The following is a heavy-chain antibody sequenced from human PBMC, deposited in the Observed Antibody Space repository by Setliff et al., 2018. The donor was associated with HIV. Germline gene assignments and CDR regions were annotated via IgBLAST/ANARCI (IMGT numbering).Heavy chain of an antibody. Sequence: SVKVSCKASGYTFTSFDINWVRQATGQGLEWMGWMNPDTGSTGYAQKFRGRVTMTRNTSTSTAYMELSSLNSEDTAVYYCARGNLAVASFWGQGTLVTVSS. D-gene: IGHD6-19*01. CDR2: MNPDTGST. CDR3: ARGNLAVASF. V-gene: IGHV1-8*01. CDR1: GYTFTSFD. J-gene: IGHJ4*02.